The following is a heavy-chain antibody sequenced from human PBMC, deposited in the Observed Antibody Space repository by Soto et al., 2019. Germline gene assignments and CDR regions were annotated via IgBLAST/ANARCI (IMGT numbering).Heavy chain of an antibody. V-gene: IGHV4-39*01. Sequence: SETLSLTCTVSGGSISSSSYYWGWIRQPPGKGLEWIGSIYYSGSTYYNPSLKSRVTISVDTSKNQFSLKLSSVTAADTAVYYCARHHKHRINNWFDPWGQGTLVTVSS. CDR3: ARHHKHRINNWFDP. CDR1: GGSISSSSYY. D-gene: IGHD1-20*01. CDR2: IYYSGST. J-gene: IGHJ5*02.